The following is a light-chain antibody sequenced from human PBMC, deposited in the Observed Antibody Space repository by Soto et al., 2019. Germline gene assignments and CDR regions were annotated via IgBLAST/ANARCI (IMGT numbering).Light chain of an antibody. CDR2: KSS. Sequence: DIQMTQSPSTLSASIGDRVTITCRASQSISSWLAWYQQKPGKAPKLLIYKSSILESGVPSRVSGGGSGTEYSRTISSLQPEDFATYYCQQYNTYWTFAQGTKVEIK. J-gene: IGKJ1*01. CDR3: QQYNTYWT. V-gene: IGKV1-5*03. CDR1: QSISSW.